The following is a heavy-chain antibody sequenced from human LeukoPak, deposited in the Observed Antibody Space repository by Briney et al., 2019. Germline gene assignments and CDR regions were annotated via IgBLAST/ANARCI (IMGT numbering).Heavy chain of an antibody. D-gene: IGHD3-16*01. J-gene: IGHJ4*02. V-gene: IGHV4-59*08. Sequence: SETLSLTCTVSGGSISSYYWSWIRQPPGKGLEWIGYIYYSGSTNYNPSLKSRVTISVDMSKNQFSLKLSSVTAADTAVYYCARGIRSAPPRVYFDYWGQGTLVTVSS. CDR3: ARGIRSAPPRVYFDY. CDR2: IYYSGST. CDR1: GGSISSYY.